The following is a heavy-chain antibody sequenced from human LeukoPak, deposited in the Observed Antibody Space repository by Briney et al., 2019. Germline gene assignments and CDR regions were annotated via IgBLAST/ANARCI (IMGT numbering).Heavy chain of an antibody. J-gene: IGHJ4*02. CDR3: ARLVVTANRSDY. Sequence: GGSLRLSCAAAGFTFNSYGLHWVRQAPGKGLEWVAVISYDGSNKYYADSVKGRFTISRDNSKNTLYLQMNSLRAEDTAVYYCARLVVTANRSDYWGQGTLVTVSS. CDR2: ISYDGSNK. V-gene: IGHV3-30*19. CDR1: GFTFNSYG. D-gene: IGHD2-21*02.